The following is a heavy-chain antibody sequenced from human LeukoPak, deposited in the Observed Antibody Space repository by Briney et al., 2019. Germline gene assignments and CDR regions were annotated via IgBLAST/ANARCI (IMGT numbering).Heavy chain of an antibody. J-gene: IGHJ5*02. CDR3: ARGGYCSSTSCYGRFDP. CDR1: GYTFTSYG. CDR2: ISAYNGNT. Sequence: ASVKVSCKAFGYTFTSYGISWVRQAPGQGLEWMGWISAYNGNTNYAQKLQGRVTMTTDTSTSTAYMELRSLRSDDTAVHYCARGGYCSSTSCYGRFDPWGQGTLVTVSS. V-gene: IGHV1-18*04. D-gene: IGHD2-2*01.